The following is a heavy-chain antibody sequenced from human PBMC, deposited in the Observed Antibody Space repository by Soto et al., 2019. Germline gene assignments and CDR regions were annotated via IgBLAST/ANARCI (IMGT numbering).Heavy chain of an antibody. V-gene: IGHV3-21*01. CDR2: ISSSSSYI. CDR3: ARDYYGSGSYLVY. Sequence: EVQLVESGGGLVKPGGSLRLSCAASGFTFSSYSMNWVRQAPGKGLEWVSSISSSSSYIYYADSVKGRFTISRDNAKNSLYLQMNSLRAEDTAVYHCARDYYGSGSYLVYWGQGTLVTVSS. D-gene: IGHD3-10*01. J-gene: IGHJ4*02. CDR1: GFTFSSYS.